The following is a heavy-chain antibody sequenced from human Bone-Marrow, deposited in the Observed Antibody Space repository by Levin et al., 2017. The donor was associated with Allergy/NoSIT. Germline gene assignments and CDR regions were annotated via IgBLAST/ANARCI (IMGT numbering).Heavy chain of an antibody. Sequence: SETLSLTCAVSGGSISSNNCWSWVRQPPGRGLEWIGEICHSRSTNYNPSLKSRVTISVDKSKNQFSLNLTSVTAADTAIYYCARDWTTYYDILTGYKSWFDPWGQGTLVTVSA. J-gene: IGHJ5*02. CDR3: ARDWTTYYDILTGYKSWFDP. CDR1: GGSISSNNC. D-gene: IGHD3-9*01. CDR2: ICHSRST. V-gene: IGHV4-4*02.